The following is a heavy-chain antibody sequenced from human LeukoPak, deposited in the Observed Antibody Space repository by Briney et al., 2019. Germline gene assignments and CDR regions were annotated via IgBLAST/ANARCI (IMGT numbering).Heavy chain of an antibody. CDR2: VDHTGST. V-gene: IGHV4-59*01. J-gene: IGHJ6*03. CDR3: ARGRVSLSTWYSTYYYYFYMDV. D-gene: IGHD1-1*01. Sequence: SETLSLTCSVSDDSITMYYWTWIRQPPGKGLEWIGYVDHTGSTNFNPSLNGRVSISRDTTNNLFSLRLRSVTAADTAVYFCARGRVSLSTWYSTYYYYFYMDVWGKGTTVTVSS. CDR1: DDSITMYY.